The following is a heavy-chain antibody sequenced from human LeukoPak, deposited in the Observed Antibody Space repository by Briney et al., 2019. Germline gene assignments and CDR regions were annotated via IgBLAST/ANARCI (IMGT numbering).Heavy chain of an antibody. V-gene: IGHV5-51*01. D-gene: IGHD6-19*01. J-gene: IGHJ4*02. CDR1: GDSFINYY. Sequence: GESLKISCRCSGDSFINYYIGWVRQMPGKGLEWVGVTYPGGSDTRYSPSFQGQVTISADKSTTTVYLQWSSLKASDTAMYYCARQYSSGWYRHFDYWGQGTLVTVS. CDR3: ARQYSSGWYRHFDY. CDR2: TYPGGSDT.